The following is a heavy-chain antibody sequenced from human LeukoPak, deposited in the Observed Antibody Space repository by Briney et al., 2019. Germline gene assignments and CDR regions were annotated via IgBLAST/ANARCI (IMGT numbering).Heavy chain of an antibody. D-gene: IGHD3-3*01. V-gene: IGHV1-8*01. Sequence: ASVKVSCKASGYTFTSYDINWVRQATGQGLEWMGWMNPNSGNTGYAQKFQGRVTMTRNTSISTAYMEPSSLRSEDTAVYYCARGHTIFGVVIRSFDYWGQGTLVTVSS. CDR1: GYTFTSYD. J-gene: IGHJ4*02. CDR3: ARGHTIFGVVIRSFDY. CDR2: MNPNSGNT.